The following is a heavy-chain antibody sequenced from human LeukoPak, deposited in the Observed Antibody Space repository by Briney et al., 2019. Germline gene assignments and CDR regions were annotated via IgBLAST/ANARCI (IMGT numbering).Heavy chain of an antibody. D-gene: IGHD2/OR15-2a*01. Sequence: ASVKVSCKASGYTFTNYAIHWVRQAPGQGLEWMGWINTDNGNRKYAQKFQGRVTITSDTSANTVNMELTSLRSEDTAVYFCARDKSLTTSYGMDVWGQGTTVTVSS. CDR2: INTDNGNR. J-gene: IGHJ6*02. CDR3: ARDKSLTTSYGMDV. V-gene: IGHV1-3*04. CDR1: GYTFTNYA.